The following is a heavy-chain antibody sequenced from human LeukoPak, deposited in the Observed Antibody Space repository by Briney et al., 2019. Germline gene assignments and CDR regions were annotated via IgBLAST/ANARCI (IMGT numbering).Heavy chain of an antibody. Sequence: PGWSLRLSCAVSGFTVSRNYMSWVRQAPGKGLEWVSVIFSGGSTYYADSVKGRFTISRDDSKNTVYLQMNSLRAEDTSVYFCARGGESSGYYYADYWGQGTLVTVSS. V-gene: IGHV3-66*01. J-gene: IGHJ4*02. CDR3: ARGGESSGYYYADY. D-gene: IGHD3-22*01. CDR1: GFTVSRNY. CDR2: IFSGGST.